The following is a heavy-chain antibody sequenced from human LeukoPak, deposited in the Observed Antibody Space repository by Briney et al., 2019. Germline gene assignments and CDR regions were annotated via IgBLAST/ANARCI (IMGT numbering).Heavy chain of an antibody. CDR2: IKQDGGEK. J-gene: IGHJ4*02. D-gene: IGHD3-16*02. CDR1: GFTFNSYW. CDR3: TRDAFQSGPWTYRFDY. V-gene: IGHV3-7*03. Sequence: GGSLKLSCAASGFTFNSYWMSWVRQAPGKGLEWVANIKQDGGEKYYVDSVKGRFTISRDNAKNSLYLQMNGLRADDTALYYCTRDAFQSGPWTYRFDYWGQGTLVTVSS.